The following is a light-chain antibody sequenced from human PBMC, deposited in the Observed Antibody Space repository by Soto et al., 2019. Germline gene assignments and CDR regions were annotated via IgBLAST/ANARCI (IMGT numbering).Light chain of an antibody. CDR3: MQSLQTPRT. V-gene: IGKV2-28*01. CDR1: QSLLHSTGYNY. J-gene: IGKJ1*01. Sequence: IVMTQSPLSLPVTPGEPASISCRSSQSLLHSTGYNYLEWYLQKPGQSPQLLIYLGSNRASGVPDRFSGTGSGTDFTLKISRVEAEDVGVYYCMQSLQTPRTFGQGTKVEIK. CDR2: LGS.